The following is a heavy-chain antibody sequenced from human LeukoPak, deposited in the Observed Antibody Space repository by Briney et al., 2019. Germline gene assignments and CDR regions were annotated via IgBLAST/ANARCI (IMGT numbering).Heavy chain of an antibody. CDR1: GGSINSY. CDR3: ARDKVTIFDY. J-gene: IGHJ4*02. CDR2: IYTSGST. Sequence: SETLSLTCTVSGGSINSYWSWIRQPAGKGLEWIGRIYTSGSTNYNPSLKSRVTMSVDTSKNQFSLKLSSVTAADTAVYYCARDKVTIFDYWGQGTLVTVSS. D-gene: IGHD3-3*01. V-gene: IGHV4-4*07.